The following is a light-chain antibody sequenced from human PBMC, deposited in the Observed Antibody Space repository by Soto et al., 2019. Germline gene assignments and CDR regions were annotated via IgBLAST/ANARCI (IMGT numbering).Light chain of an antibody. CDR3: QLYNRNTWS. CDR2: GAS. V-gene: IGKV1-5*01. J-gene: IGKJ1*01. CDR1: QSVRTW. Sequence: DIQMTQSPSTLSASVAGRVTITCRASQSVRTWVAWYQQKPGKAPKPLIYGASNLQSVVPSRFSGSGSGTEFTLTITTLQPDDFATYFCQLYNRNTWSFGPGTKVDI.